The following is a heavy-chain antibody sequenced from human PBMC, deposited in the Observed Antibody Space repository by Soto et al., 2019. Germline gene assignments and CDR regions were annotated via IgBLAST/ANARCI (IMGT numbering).Heavy chain of an antibody. CDR2: ISAYNGNT. J-gene: IGHJ4*02. CDR1: GYTFTSYG. V-gene: IGHV1-18*01. D-gene: IGHD6-19*01. CDR3: ARSGIAVAGRDPIDY. Sequence: AGLKVPCKASGYTFTSYGISWVRQAPGQGLEWMGWISAYNGNTNYPQKLQGRATMTTDTYTSTAYMQMRSLSSDDTAVYYCARSGIAVAGRDPIDYWGQGTLVTVSS.